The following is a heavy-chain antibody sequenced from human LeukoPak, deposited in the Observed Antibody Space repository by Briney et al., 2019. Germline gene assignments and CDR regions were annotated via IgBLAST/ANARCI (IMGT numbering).Heavy chain of an antibody. Sequence: ASVKVSCKASGYTFTSYGISWVRQAPGQGLEWMGWISAYNGNTNYAQKLQGRVTMTTDTSTSTAYMELRSLRSDDTAVYYCARGRRDDSGSYYNSGRYYYYYYYMDVWGKGTTVTISS. V-gene: IGHV1-18*01. D-gene: IGHD3-10*01. CDR2: ISAYNGNT. CDR1: GYTFTSYG. CDR3: ARGRRDDSGSYYNSGRYYYYYYYMDV. J-gene: IGHJ6*03.